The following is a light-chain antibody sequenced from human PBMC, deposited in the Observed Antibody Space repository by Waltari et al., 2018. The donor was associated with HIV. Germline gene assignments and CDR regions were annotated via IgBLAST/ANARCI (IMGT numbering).Light chain of an antibody. CDR3: QQYNSWPPS. Sequence: VMTQSPATLSVSPGGRATLPCRVSQSVSNNLAWYQQKPGQPPRLLIHDASIRATGRPARFTGRGSGTEFTLTLSNVQSEDFAVYYCQQYNSWPPSFGPGTKVDIK. CDR1: QSVSNN. V-gene: IGKV3-15*01. CDR2: DAS. J-gene: IGKJ3*01.